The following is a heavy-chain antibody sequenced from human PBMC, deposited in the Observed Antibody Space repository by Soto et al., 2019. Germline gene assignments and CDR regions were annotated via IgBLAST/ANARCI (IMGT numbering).Heavy chain of an antibody. CDR1: GGTFSSYA. J-gene: IGHJ6*02. V-gene: IGHV1-69*06. D-gene: IGHD1-26*01. CDR2: IIPIFGTA. CDR3: ARDPIGTGSSDYYYYYGMDV. Sequence: SVKVSCKASGGTFSSYAISCVRQAPGQGLEWMGGIIPIFGTANYAQKFQGRVTITADKSTSTAYMELSSLRSEDTAVYYCARDPIGTGSSDYYYYYGMDVWGQGTTVTVSS.